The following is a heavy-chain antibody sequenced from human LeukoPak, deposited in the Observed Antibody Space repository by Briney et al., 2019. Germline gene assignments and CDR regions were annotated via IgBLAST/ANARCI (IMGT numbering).Heavy chain of an antibody. V-gene: IGHV3-23*01. CDR2: ISGSGDIT. D-gene: IGHD2-15*01. CDR1: GFTFSSYA. Sequence: GGSLRLSCAASGFTFSSYAMSWVRQAPGKGLEWVAAISGSGDITLYADSVKGRFTISRDNSKNTVHLQMNSLRVGDTAVYYCAKRRDYCSGGTCGSEYFRNWGQGTLVTVSS. CDR3: AKRRDYCSGGTCGSEYFRN. J-gene: IGHJ1*01.